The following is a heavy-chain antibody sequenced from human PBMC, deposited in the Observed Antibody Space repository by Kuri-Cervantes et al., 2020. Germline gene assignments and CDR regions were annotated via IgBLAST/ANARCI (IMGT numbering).Heavy chain of an antibody. J-gene: IGHJ6*02. CDR1: GFTFSSYA. CDR2: ISYDGSNK. D-gene: IGHD3-3*01. V-gene: IGHV3-30*18. Sequence: GGSLRLSCAASGFTFSSYAMHWVRQAPGKGLEWVAVISYDGSNKYYADSVKGRFTISRDNSKNTLYLQMNSLRAEDTAVYYCAKDGGLNYDFWSGLGGPYYYYGMDVWGQGTTVTVSS. CDR3: AKDGGLNYDFWSGLGGPYYYYGMDV.